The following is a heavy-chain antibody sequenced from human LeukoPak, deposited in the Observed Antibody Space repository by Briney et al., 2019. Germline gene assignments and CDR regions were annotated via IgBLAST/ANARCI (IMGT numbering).Heavy chain of an antibody. J-gene: IGHJ6*04. V-gene: IGHV3-30*18. CDR3: AKAKMVAADGYQYYYGMDV. CDR2: TSYDGSNK. Sequence: GGSLRLSCAASGFIFSNYGMHWARQAPGKGREWVAVTSYDGSNKHYADSVKGRFIISRDTAKNTLYLQMSSLRVEVTAVYYCAKAKMVAADGYQYYYGMDVWGKGTTVTVSS. CDR1: GFIFSNYG. D-gene: IGHD2-15*01.